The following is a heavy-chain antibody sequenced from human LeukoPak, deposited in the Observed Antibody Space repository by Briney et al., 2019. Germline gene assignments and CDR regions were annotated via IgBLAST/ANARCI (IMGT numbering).Heavy chain of an antibody. CDR2: IYTSGST. CDR3: ARDGCGGSCFHYYYYYMDV. V-gene: IGHV4-4*07. D-gene: IGHD2-15*01. J-gene: IGHJ6*03. Sequence: PSETLSLTCTVSGGSISSYYWSWIRQPAGKGLEWIGRIYTSGSTKYNPSLKGRVTMSVDTSKNQFSLKLSSVTAADTAVYYCARDGCGGSCFHYYYYYMDVWGKGITVTISS. CDR1: GGSISSYY.